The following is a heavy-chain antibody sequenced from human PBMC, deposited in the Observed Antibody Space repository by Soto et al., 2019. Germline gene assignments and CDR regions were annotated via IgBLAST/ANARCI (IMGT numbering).Heavy chain of an antibody. CDR2: IDSSTKYT. V-gene: IGHV3-11*05. Sequence: QVQLVESGGGLVRPGGSLRLSCEASGFTFRDYYMTWFRQAPGKGLEWLSYIDSSTKYTNYADSVKGRFTISRDNAKNSLYLQMNSLRADDTAVYYCAREYYYTMDVWVHGTMVTVSS. CDR3: AREYYYTMDV. J-gene: IGHJ6*02. CDR1: GFTFRDYY.